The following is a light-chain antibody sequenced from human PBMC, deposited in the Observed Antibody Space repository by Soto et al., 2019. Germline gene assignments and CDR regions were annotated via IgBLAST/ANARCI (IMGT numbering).Light chain of an antibody. Sequence: QLVLTQSSSASASLGSSVKLTCTLSSGHSSYIIAWHQQQPGKAPRYLMKLEGSGSYNKGSGVPDRFSGSSSGADRYLTISNLQFEDEADYYSETWDSNTQVFGTGTKVTVL. CDR1: SGHSSYI. V-gene: IGLV4-60*02. CDR3: ETWDSNTQV. CDR2: LEGSGSY. J-gene: IGLJ1*01.